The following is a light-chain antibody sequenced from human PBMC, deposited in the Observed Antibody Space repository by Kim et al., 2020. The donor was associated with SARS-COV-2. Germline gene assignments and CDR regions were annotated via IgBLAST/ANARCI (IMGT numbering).Light chain of an antibody. CDR1: QSVSSY. J-gene: IGKJ2*01. V-gene: IGKV3-11*01. Sequence: LSLSTGESATLSCTASQSVSSYLGWYQQKHGQAPRLLIYDASNRATGIPARFSGSGSGTDFTLTISSLEPEDSAVYYCQQRSIWYTFGQGTKLEI. CDR3: QQRSIWYT. CDR2: DAS.